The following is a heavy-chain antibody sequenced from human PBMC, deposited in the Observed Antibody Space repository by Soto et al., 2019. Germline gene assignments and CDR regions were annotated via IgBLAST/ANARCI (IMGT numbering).Heavy chain of an antibody. D-gene: IGHD3-9*01. Sequence: KPSETLSLTCTVSGGSISSSSYYWGWIRQPPGKGLEWIGSIYYSGSTYYNPSLKSRVTISVDTSKNQFSLKLSSVTAADTAVYYCARASITIFMDWFDPWGQGTLVTVSS. CDR1: GGSISSSSYY. J-gene: IGHJ5*02. CDR2: IYYSGST. V-gene: IGHV4-39*01. CDR3: ARASITIFMDWFDP.